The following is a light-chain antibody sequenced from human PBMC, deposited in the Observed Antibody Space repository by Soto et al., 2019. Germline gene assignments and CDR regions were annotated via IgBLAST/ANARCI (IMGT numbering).Light chain of an antibody. J-gene: IGKJ1*01. CDR1: QSIRRSY. CDR3: QQRSNWPRT. V-gene: IGKV3D-20*02. Sequence: EIVLTQSPGTLSLSPGERATLSCRATQSIRRSYFAWYQQKPGQAPRLLIYATSSRATGIPDRFSGSGSGTDFTLTIDRLEPEDSAVYYCQQRSNWPRTFGQGTKVDIK. CDR2: ATS.